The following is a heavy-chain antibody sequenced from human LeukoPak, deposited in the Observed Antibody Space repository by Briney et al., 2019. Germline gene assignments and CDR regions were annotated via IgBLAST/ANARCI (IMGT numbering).Heavy chain of an antibody. V-gene: IGHV1-18*01. Sequence: GASVKVSCKASGYTFTSYGISGVRQAPGQGLEWMGWISAYNGNTNYAQKLQGRVTMTTDTSTSTAYMELRSLRSDDTAVYYCAKSEPDYDILTGEFDYWGQGTLVTVSS. CDR1: GYTFTSYG. CDR2: ISAYNGNT. J-gene: IGHJ4*02. D-gene: IGHD3-9*01. CDR3: AKSEPDYDILTGEFDY.